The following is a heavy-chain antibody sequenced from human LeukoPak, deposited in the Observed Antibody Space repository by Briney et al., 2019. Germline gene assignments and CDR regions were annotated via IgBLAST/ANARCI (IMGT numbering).Heavy chain of an antibody. CDR3: ARDSRDDGSGSFDY. Sequence: RSGGSLRLSCAASGFTFSSYAMHWVRQAPGKGLEWVAVISYDGSNKYYADSVKGRFTISRDNSKNTLYLQMNSLRAEDTAVYYCARDSRDDGSGSFDYWGQGTLVTVSS. V-gene: IGHV3-30-3*01. CDR2: ISYDGSNK. J-gene: IGHJ4*02. D-gene: IGHD3-10*01. CDR1: GFTFSSYA.